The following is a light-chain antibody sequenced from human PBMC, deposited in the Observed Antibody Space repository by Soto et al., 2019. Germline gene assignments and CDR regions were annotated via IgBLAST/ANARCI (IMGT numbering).Light chain of an antibody. V-gene: IGKV1-39*01. CDR1: QSISTY. CDR3: QQSYTRPRA. J-gene: IGKJ2*01. Sequence: DIQMTQSPSSLSASVGDRVTITCRASQSISTYLNWYQQKPGKAPKLLIHAVSSLQSGVPSRFSGSGSGTDFTLTISSLQPEDFATYYCQQSYTRPRAFGQGTKLEIK. CDR2: AVS.